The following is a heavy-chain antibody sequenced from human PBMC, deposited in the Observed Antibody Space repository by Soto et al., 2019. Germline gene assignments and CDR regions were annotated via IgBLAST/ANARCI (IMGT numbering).Heavy chain of an antibody. J-gene: IGHJ4*02. D-gene: IGHD1-26*01. V-gene: IGHV4-38-2*02. CDR2: FHHSGSTYYSGST. CDR3: ARSWELQGALDS. CDR1: GYSITSGHY. Sequence: SETLSLTCTVSGYSITSGHYWGWIRQSPRKGLEWIGSFHHSGSTYYSGSTYYNPSLKSRVTMSVDRFKNQFSLKLSSVTAADTAVYYCARSWELQGALDSWGQGSLVTVSS.